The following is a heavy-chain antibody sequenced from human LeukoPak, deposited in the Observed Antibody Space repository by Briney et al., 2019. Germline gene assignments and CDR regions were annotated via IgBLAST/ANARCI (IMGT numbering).Heavy chain of an antibody. CDR2: ISSSGST. V-gene: IGHV4-61*02. CDR1: GGSFSSGLYY. Sequence: SQTLSLTCTVSGGSFSSGLYYWTWIRQPAGKRLEWIGRISSSGSTNYNPSLKSRVTISVDTSKNQFSLKLSSVTAADTAMYFCARGPYSYDSSGAFDIWGQGTMVTVSS. J-gene: IGHJ3*02. CDR3: ARGPYSYDSSGAFDI. D-gene: IGHD3-22*01.